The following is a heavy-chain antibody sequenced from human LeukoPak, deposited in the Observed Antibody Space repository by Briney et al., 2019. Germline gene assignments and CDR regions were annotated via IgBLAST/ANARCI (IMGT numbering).Heavy chain of an antibody. V-gene: IGHV4-30-4*01. J-gene: IGHJ5*02. CDR2: IYYSGST. CDR1: GDSISSSDYY. D-gene: IGHD3-22*01. CDR3: ARKTMIVVVNWFDP. Sequence: SQTLSLTCTVSGDSISSSDYYWSWIRQPPGKGLEWIGYIYYSGSTYYNPSLKSRVTISVDTSKNQFSLKLSSVTAADTAVYYCARKTMIVVVNWFDPWGQGTLVTVSS.